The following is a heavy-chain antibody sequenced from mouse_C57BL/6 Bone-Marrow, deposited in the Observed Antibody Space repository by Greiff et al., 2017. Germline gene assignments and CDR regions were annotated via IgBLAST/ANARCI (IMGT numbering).Heavy chain of an antibody. CDR3: ASYYYGAANQAWFAY. Sequence: EVKLEESGPELVKPGDSVKISCKASGYSFTGYFMNWVMQSHGKSLEWIGRINPYNGDTFYNQKFKGKATLTVDKSSSTAHMELRSLTSEDSAVYYCASYYYGAANQAWFAYWGQGTLVTVSA. CDR2: INPYNGDT. J-gene: IGHJ3*01. V-gene: IGHV1-20*01. CDR1: GYSFTGYF. D-gene: IGHD1-1*01.